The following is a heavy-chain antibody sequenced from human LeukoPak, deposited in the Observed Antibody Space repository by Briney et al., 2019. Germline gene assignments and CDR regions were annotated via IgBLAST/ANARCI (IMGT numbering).Heavy chain of an antibody. CDR3: AKGLAWSSSAYPVDGGY. V-gene: IGHV3-23*01. J-gene: IGHJ4*02. Sequence: GSLRLSCGASGFFFITYAMTWVRRPPGRGREGGFSISPNGGNTAYADSGQGRFTTTTDASKNTLYLQMDSLRADDTAVYYCAKGLAWSSSAYPVDGGYWGQGTLVTVSS. CDR2: ISPNGGNT. D-gene: IGHD2-2*01. CDR1: GFFFITYA.